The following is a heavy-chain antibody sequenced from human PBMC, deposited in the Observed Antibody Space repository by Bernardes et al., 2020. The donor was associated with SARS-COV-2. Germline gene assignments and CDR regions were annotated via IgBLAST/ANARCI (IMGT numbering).Heavy chain of an antibody. CDR2: IYWDDDK. CDR3: AHWFGMITRAWFDP. J-gene: IGHJ5*02. CDR1: GFSLSTNGLG. Sequence: GPTLVKPTQTLTLTCTFSGFSLSTNGLGVGWIRQPPGKALEWLALIYWDDDKRYSPSLRSRLTITKDTSKNQVVLTMTNMDPVDTATYYCAHWFGMITRAWFDPWGQGILVTVSS. D-gene: IGHD3-16*01. V-gene: IGHV2-5*02.